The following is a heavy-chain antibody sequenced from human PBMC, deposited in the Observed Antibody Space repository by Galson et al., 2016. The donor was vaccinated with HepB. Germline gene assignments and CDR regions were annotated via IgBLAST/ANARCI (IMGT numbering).Heavy chain of an antibody. CDR3: ARHQIEVFSYGAFDI. CDR1: GGSLTTYY. V-gene: IGHV4-59*08. J-gene: IGHJ3*02. Sequence: SETLSLTCTVSGGSLTTYYWSWIRQPPGKGLEWIGYIFYSGSTNYNPSLKSRVTISIGTSKNQFSLKLSSVTAADTAVYYCARHQIEVFSYGAFDIWGQGTLVTVSS. D-gene: IGHD3-9*01. CDR2: IFYSGST.